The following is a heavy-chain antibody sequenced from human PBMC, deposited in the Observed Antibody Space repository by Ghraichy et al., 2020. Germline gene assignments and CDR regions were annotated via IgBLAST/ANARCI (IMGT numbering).Heavy chain of an antibody. CDR3: AREEVAGELDF. D-gene: IGHD6-19*01. CDR2: VCYIGST. CDR1: GGSMSRYF. Sequence: SETLSLTCTVSGGSMSRYFWSWIRQAPGKGLEWIGYVCYIGSTNYNPSLKSRVTISVDTATNQFSLKLTSVTAADTAVYFCAREEVAGELDFWGQGTLVTVSS. V-gene: IGHV4-59*12. J-gene: IGHJ4*02.